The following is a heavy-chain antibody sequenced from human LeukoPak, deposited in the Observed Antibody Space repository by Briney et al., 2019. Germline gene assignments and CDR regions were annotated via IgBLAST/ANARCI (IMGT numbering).Heavy chain of an antibody. CDR1: GFTFSSYE. V-gene: IGHV3-48*03. CDR3: ARDSLNIAVAVDY. Sequence: GGSLRLSCAASGFTFSSYEMNWVRQAPGKGLEWVSYISSSGSTIYYADSVKGRFTISRDNAKNSLYLQMNSLRAEDTAVYYCARDSLNIAVAVDYWGQGTLVTVSS. D-gene: IGHD6-19*01. J-gene: IGHJ4*02. CDR2: ISSSGSTI.